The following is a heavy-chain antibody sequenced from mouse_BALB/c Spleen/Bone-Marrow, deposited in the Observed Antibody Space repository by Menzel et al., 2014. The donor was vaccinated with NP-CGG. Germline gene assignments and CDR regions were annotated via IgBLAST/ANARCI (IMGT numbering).Heavy chain of an antibody. J-gene: IGHJ4*01. Sequence: VQLQQSGPELVKPGASVKISCEASGYSFTSYYIHWVKQRPGQGLEWIGWIFPGSGNIKYNEKFKGEATLTADTSSIPAFMRLSSLTSEDSAVYFCARHGNWGYAMDYWGQGTSVTVSS. CDR1: GYSFTSYY. CDR2: IFPGSGNI. D-gene: IGHD2-1*01. CDR3: ARHGNWGYAMDY. V-gene: IGHV1-66*01.